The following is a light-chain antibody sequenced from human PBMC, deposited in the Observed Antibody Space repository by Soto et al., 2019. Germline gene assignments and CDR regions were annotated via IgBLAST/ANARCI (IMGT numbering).Light chain of an antibody. V-gene: IGKV1-5*01. CDR1: QTISTW. J-gene: IGKJ4*01. CDR2: DAS. Sequence: DIQMTQSPSTLSASVGDRVTITCRASQTISTWWAWYQQKPGKAPKLLIYDASSLESGVPSRFSGSRSGTEFTLTNSSLQPDDFATYYCEQYNSYLAFGGGTKVEIK. CDR3: EQYNSYLA.